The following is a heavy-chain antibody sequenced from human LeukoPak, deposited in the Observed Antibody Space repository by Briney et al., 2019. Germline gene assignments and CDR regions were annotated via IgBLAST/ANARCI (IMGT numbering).Heavy chain of an antibody. CDR2: ITSSSRDI. J-gene: IGHJ4*02. CDR3: AGGLWYASGSDY. D-gene: IGHD3-10*01. V-gene: IGHV3-21*01. CDR1: RVTLKTYS. Sequence: GGCLRLSPAPSRVTLKTYSMNSVREAPGEGLGWVSSITSSSRDIYYADSVKGRFTISGDNSKNSLYLQMNSLRAEDTAVYYCAGGLWYASGSDYWGQGTLVTVSS.